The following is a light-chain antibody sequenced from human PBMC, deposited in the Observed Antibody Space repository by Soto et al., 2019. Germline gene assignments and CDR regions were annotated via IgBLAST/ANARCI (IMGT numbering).Light chain of an antibody. V-gene: IGKV3-20*01. CDR2: GAS. CDR1: QSVSSSY. Sequence: EIVLTQSPGTLSLSPGERATLSCRASQSVSSSYLAWYQQKPGQAPRLLISGASSRATGIPAKFSGSGSGTDFTLTISRLDPEDFAVYYCQQYGNSPWTFGQGTKVEFK. CDR3: QQYGNSPWT. J-gene: IGKJ1*01.